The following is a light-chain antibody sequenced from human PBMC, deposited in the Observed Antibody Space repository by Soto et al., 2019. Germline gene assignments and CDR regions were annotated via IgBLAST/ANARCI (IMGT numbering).Light chain of an antibody. J-gene: IGLJ2*01. CDR2: EVT. CDR3: SSYAGINNLV. Sequence: QSVLTQPPSASGSPVQSVTISCSGTSSDVGGYNYVSWYQQYPGKAPKLMIYEVTKRPSGVPDRFSGSKSGNTASLTVSGLQAEDEAYYFCSSYAGINNLVFGGGTKLTVL. V-gene: IGLV2-8*01. CDR1: SSDVGGYNY.